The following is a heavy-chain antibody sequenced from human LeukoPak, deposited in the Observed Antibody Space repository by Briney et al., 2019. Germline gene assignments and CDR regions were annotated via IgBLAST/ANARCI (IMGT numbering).Heavy chain of an antibody. D-gene: IGHD2-2*01. CDR1: GFTFSRYA. J-gene: IGHJ4*02. Sequence: GGSLRLSCAASGFTFSRYAMHWVRQAPGKGLEWVAVVADDGRDKHHADSVKGRFSISRDNPKSTLYLQMSGLRVEDTAVYYCAKDREIGPAKYYFDSWGQGTLVTVSS. CDR2: VADDGRDK. CDR3: AKDREIGPAKYYFDS. V-gene: IGHV3-30*04.